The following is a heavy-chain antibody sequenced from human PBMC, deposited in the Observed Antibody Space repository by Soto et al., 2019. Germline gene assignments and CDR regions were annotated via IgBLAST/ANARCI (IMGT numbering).Heavy chain of an antibody. CDR3: ARLILKGYCSGGSCYSYYYYYYMDV. J-gene: IGHJ6*03. CDR2: ISAYNGST. Sequence: GASVKVSCKASGYTFTSYGISWVRQAPGQGLEWMGWISAYNGSTNYAQKLQGRVTMTTDTSTSTAYMELRSLRSDDTAVYYCARLILKGYCSGGSCYSYYYYYYMDVWGKGTTVTVSS. D-gene: IGHD2-15*01. CDR1: GYTFTSYG. V-gene: IGHV1-18*01.